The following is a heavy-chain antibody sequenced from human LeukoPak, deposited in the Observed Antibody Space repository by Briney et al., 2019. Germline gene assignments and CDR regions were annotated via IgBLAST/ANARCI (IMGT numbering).Heavy chain of an antibody. Sequence: ASVKVSCKASGYTFGGYFIHWVRQAPGQGLQWMGWINPHTGGTKYTQEFQRRVTMSRDMSLSTSYMELTRLRSDDTAVYYCARGDYSGSGSFYRKIDYWGQGTLITVSS. V-gene: IGHV1-2*02. J-gene: IGHJ4*02. CDR3: ARGDYSGSGSFYRKIDY. CDR2: INPHTGGT. CDR1: GYTFGGYF. D-gene: IGHD3-10*01.